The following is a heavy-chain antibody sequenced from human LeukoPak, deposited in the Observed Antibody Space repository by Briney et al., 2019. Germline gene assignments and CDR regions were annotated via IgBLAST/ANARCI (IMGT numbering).Heavy chain of an antibody. Sequence: PGGSLRLSCVASGFTFSNYAMNWVRQAPGKGLEWVSAISGSGDGTYYADSVKGRFTIFRDTSKNTLYLQMNCLRAEDTAIYYCAKVRGVGANFFDYWGQGTLVTVSS. J-gene: IGHJ4*02. CDR2: ISGSGDGT. CDR1: GFTFSNYA. CDR3: AKVRGVGANFFDY. D-gene: IGHD1-26*01. V-gene: IGHV3-23*01.